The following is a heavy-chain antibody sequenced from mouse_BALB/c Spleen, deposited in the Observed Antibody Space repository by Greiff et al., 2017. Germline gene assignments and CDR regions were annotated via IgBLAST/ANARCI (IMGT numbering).Heavy chain of an antibody. V-gene: IGHV1-5*01. Sequence: VQLQQSGTVLARPGASVKMSCKASGYTFTSYWMHWVKQRPGQGLEWIGAIYPGNSDTSYNQKFKGKAKLTAVTSTSTAYMELSSLTNEDSAVYYCTRWGHYYGSSYEYYFDYWGQGTTLTVSS. J-gene: IGHJ2*01. CDR1: GYTFTSYW. CDR2: IYPGNSDT. D-gene: IGHD1-1*01. CDR3: TRWGHYYGSSYEYYFDY.